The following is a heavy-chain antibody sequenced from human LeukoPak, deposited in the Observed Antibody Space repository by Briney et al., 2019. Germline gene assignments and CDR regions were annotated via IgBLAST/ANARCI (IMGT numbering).Heavy chain of an antibody. Sequence: GGSLRLSCAASGFTFSTYAMSWVRQAPGKGLEWVSPISGSGGSTYYADSVKGRFTISRDNSKNTLYLQMNSLRAEDTAVYYCAKSTTGFLEWLFFDYWGQGTLVTVSS. CDR2: ISGSGGST. CDR3: AKSTTGFLEWLFFDY. J-gene: IGHJ4*02. V-gene: IGHV3-23*01. D-gene: IGHD3-3*01. CDR1: GFTFSTYA.